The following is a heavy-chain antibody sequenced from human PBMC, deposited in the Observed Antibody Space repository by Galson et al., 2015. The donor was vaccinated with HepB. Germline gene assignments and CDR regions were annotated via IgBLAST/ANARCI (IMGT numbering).Heavy chain of an antibody. Sequence: SLRLSCAASGFSFSSDGMHWVRQAPGKGLEWVAFIRHDAVIERYADSVKGRFTISRDNSKSVQYLQMNNLTPEDTAIYYCARDFWSRTYQGYWGQGTLVTVSA. V-gene: IGHV3-30*02. CDR2: IRHDAVIE. CDR1: GFSFSSDG. CDR3: ARDFWSRTYQGY. D-gene: IGHD3-3*01. J-gene: IGHJ4*02.